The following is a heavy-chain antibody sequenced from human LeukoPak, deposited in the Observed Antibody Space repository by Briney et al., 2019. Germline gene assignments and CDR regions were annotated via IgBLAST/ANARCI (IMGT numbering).Heavy chain of an antibody. J-gene: IGHJ5*02. CDR2: INPNSGGT. CDR1: GYTFTGYY. V-gene: IGHV1-2*02. CDR3: ARKRSIGYDFWSGYYTGCWFDP. Sequence: ASVTVSYKASGYTFTGYYMHWVRQAPGQGLEWMGWINPNSGGTNYAQKFQGRVTMTRDTSTSTAYMELSRLRSDDTAVYYCARKRSIGYDFWSGYYTGCWFDPWGQGTLVTVSS. D-gene: IGHD3-3*01.